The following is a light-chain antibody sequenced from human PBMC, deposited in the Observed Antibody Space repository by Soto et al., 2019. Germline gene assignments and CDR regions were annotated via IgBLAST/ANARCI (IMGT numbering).Light chain of an antibody. J-gene: IGLJ3*02. Sequence: QSVLTQPPSVSAAPGQKVTISCSGSSSNIGNNYVPWYQQFPGTAPKLLIYDNNNRPSGILDRFSGSKSGTSATLGITGLQTGDEADYYCGTWDNSLSAWVFGGGTKLTVL. CDR2: DNN. CDR3: GTWDNSLSAWV. CDR1: SSNIGNNY. V-gene: IGLV1-51*01.